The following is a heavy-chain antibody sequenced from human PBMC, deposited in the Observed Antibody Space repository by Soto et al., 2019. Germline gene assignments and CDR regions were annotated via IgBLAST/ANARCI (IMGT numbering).Heavy chain of an antibody. Sequence: ESLKISCKGSGYSFTSYWISWVRQMPGKCLEWMGRIDPSDSYTNYSPSFQGHVTISADKSISTAYLQWSSLKASDTAMYYCAGSSDIVATIEDYYYGMDVWAQGTTVTVYS. D-gene: IGHD5-12*01. CDR1: GYSFTSYW. CDR2: IDPSDSYT. J-gene: IGHJ6*02. V-gene: IGHV5-10-1*01. CDR3: AGSSDIVATIEDYYYGMDV.